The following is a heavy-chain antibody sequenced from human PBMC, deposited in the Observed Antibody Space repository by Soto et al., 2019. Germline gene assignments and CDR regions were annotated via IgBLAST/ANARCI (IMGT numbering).Heavy chain of an antibody. J-gene: IGHJ4*02. V-gene: IGHV3-64D*08. D-gene: IGHD3-10*01. CDR2: ISSNGGST. CDR1: GFTFSSYA. Sequence: GGSLRLSCSASGFTFSSYAMHWVRQAPGKGLEYVSAISSNGGSTYYAGSVKGRFTISRDNSKNTLYLQMSSLRAEDTAVYYCVKEGPITMVRGVPNFDYWGQGTLVTVSS. CDR3: VKEGPITMVRGVPNFDY.